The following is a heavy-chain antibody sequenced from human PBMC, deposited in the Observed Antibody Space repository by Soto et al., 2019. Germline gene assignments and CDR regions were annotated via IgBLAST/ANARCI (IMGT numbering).Heavy chain of an antibody. V-gene: IGHV3-30*03. CDR2: ISYDGSNK. Sequence: VVSRRISWAASGFTFSSYGMHWVRQAPGKGLEWVAVISYDGSNKYYADSVKGRFTISRDNSKNTLYLQMNSLRAEDTAVYYCARNSGDYGDYVGAFDIWGQGTMVTVSS. D-gene: IGHD4-17*01. CDR1: GFTFSSYG. J-gene: IGHJ3*02. CDR3: ARNSGDYGDYVGAFDI.